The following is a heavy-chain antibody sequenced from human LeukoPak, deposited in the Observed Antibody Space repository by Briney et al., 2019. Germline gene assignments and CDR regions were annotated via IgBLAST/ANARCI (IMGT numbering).Heavy chain of an antibody. CDR2: ISGSGGST. J-gene: IGHJ4*02. V-gene: IGHV3-23*01. CDR1: GFTFSSYA. Sequence: AGGSLRLSRAASGFTFSSYAMSWVRQAPGKGLEWVSVISGSGGSTYFADSVKGRFTISRDNFKITLYLQMHSLRVEDTALYYCAKGTKAVAGSTYFDYWGQGTLVTVSS. CDR3: AKGTKAVAGSTYFDY. D-gene: IGHD6-19*01.